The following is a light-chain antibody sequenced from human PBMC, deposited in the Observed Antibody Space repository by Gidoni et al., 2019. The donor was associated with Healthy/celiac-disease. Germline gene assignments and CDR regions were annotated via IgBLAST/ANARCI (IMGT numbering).Light chain of an antibody. CDR1: QSLLHSNGYNY. CDR3: MQALLLFT. V-gene: IGKV2-28*01. CDR2: LGS. J-gene: IGKJ3*01. Sequence: DIVMTQSPLSLPVTPGEPASISCRSSQSLLHSNGYNYLDWYLQKPGQSPQLLIYLGSNRASGVPDRFSGSGSGTDFTLKISRVEAEDVGVYYCMQALLLFTFGPGTKVDIK.